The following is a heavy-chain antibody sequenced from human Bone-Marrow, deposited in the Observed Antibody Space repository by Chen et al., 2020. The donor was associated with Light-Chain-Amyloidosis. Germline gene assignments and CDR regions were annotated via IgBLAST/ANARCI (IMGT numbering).Heavy chain of an antibody. V-gene: IGHV3-23*04. CDR1: GVNFSSFG. CDR2: VSGSTVST. Sequence: EVQLVESGGGLVQPGGSVRLSCATSGVNFSSFGMSWVRQAPGKGLEWVSTVSGSTVSTYYAGAVKGRFIISRDNSKSTLYLQMNSLRAGDTAVYFCTRKGGYFDFWGQGSLVTVSS. CDR3: TRKGGYFDF. D-gene: IGHD3-10*01. J-gene: IGHJ4*02.